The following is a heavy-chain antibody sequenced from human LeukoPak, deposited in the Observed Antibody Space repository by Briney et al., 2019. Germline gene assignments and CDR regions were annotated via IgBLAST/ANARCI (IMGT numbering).Heavy chain of an antibody. V-gene: IGHV3-53*01. Sequence: GGSLRLSCAASGFTVSSNYMSWVRQAPGKGLERVSVIYSGGSTYYADSVKGRFTISRDNSKNTLYLQMNSLRAEDTAVYYCARGSRESDYDHFDYWGQGTLVTVSS. J-gene: IGHJ4*02. CDR2: IYSGGST. CDR1: GFTVSSNY. CDR3: ARGSRESDYDHFDY. D-gene: IGHD5-12*01.